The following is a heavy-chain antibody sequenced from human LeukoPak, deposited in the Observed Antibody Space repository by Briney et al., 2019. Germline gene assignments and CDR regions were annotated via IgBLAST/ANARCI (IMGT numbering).Heavy chain of an antibody. CDR2: INHRGST. V-gene: IGHV4-34*01. J-gene: IGHJ4*02. D-gene: IGHD3-3*01. CDR3: ARGRFNVLRFLEWSYYFDY. CDR1: GGSFSGYY. Sequence: PSETLSLTCAVYGGSFSGYYWSWIRQPPGKGLEWIGEINHRGSTNYNPSLKSRVTISVDTSKNQFSPKLSSVTAADTAVYYCARGRFNVLRFLEWSYYFDYWGQGTLVTVSS.